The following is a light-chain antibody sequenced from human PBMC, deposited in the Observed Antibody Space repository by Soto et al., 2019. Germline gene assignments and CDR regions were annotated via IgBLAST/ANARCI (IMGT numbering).Light chain of an antibody. CDR2: DAS. Sequence: EIVLTQSPATLSLSPGERATLSCRASQNVSSYLAWYQQKPGQAPRLLIYDASNRATGIPARFSGSGSGTDVTLTISSLEPEDFAVYYCQQRNSWPLTFGGGTKVEIK. CDR1: QNVSSY. J-gene: IGKJ4*01. CDR3: QQRNSWPLT. V-gene: IGKV3-11*01.